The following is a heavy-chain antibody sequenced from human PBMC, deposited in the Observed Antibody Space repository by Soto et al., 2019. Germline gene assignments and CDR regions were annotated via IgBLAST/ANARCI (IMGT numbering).Heavy chain of an antibody. J-gene: IGHJ4*02. D-gene: IGHD2-2*02. CDR1: GYTFTSYG. CDR3: ARVIVVVPAAIYGSEFDY. CDR2: LSAYNGNT. V-gene: IGHV1-18*01. Sequence: QVQLVQSGAEVKKPGASVKVSCKASGYTFTSYGISWVRQAPGQGLEWMGWLSAYNGNTNYAQKLQGRVTMTTDTSTSTAYMELRSLRSDDTAVYYCARVIVVVPAAIYGSEFDYWGQGTLVTVSS.